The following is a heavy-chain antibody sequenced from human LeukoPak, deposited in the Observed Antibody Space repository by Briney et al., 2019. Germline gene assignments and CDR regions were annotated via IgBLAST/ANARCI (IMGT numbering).Heavy chain of an antibody. J-gene: IGHJ4*02. CDR1: GFTFSSYE. V-gene: IGHV3-48*03. D-gene: IGHD3-9*01. CDR3: AARYFDWLLYDY. Sequence: GGSLRLSCSASGFTFSSYEMNWVRQAPGKGLEWVSYISSSGSTIYYADSVKGRFTISRDNAKNSLYLQMNSLRAEDTAVYYCAARYFDWLLYDYWGQGTLVTVSS. CDR2: ISSSGSTI.